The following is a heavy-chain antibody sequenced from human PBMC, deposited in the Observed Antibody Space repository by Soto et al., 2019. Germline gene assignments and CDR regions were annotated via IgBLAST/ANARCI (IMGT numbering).Heavy chain of an antibody. CDR3: ARVKLAGRGSFHD. J-gene: IGHJ4*02. V-gene: IGHV4-38-2*01. CDR1: GYSITNGYY. CDR2: IYHSGNT. Sequence: SETLSLTCAVSGYSITNGYYWCWIRQPPGKGLEWIGSIYHSGNTYYNPSLKSRVTLSIDTSKNQFSLKLRSVTAADTAMYYCARVKLAGRGSFHDWGQGTLVTVSS. D-gene: IGHD3-3*02.